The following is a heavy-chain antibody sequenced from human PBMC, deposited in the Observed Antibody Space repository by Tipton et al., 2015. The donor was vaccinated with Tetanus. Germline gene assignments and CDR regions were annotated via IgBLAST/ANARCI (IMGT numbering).Heavy chain of an antibody. Sequence: TLSLTCAVSGGSFSGHYWSWIRKPHGEGLEWIGEINPSGGASYNPSLKSRITMSVETSKNQFSLQLSSMTAADTAVVFCARSFFDGSWSKIDNWGQGTLVTVSS. CDR1: GGSFSGHY. CDR3: ARSFFDGSWSKIDN. CDR2: INPSGGA. J-gene: IGHJ4*02. D-gene: IGHD3-22*01. V-gene: IGHV4-34*10.